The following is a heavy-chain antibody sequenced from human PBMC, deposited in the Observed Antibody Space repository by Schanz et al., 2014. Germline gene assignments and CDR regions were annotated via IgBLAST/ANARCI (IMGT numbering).Heavy chain of an antibody. CDR1: GFNFSSYS. D-gene: IGHD3-22*01. CDR2: ISYGTSYI. V-gene: IGHV3-21*04. Sequence: EVQLVESGGGLVQPGGSLRLSCAASGFNFSSYSLNWVRQAPGKGLEWVSSISYGTSYIYYAESVKGRFTISRDNAKNSLYLEMNSLRVEDTAFYYCARDASSSDYHLAQWVQGTLVAVSS. J-gene: IGHJ4*02. CDR3: ARDASSSDYHLAQ.